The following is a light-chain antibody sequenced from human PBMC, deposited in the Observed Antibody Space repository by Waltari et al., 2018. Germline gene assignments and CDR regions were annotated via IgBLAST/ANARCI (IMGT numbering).Light chain of an antibody. CDR3: QQYGSSPRT. J-gene: IGKJ2*01. CDR1: QSVAGTY. CDR2: GAS. Sequence: EIVLTQSPVTLSLSPGARATLSCRASQSVAGTYLAWYQQKPGQAPRLLIYGASTRATGIPDRFSVSESGTDFTRSISGLEPEDFAVFYCQQYGSSPRTFGQGTKLEIK. V-gene: IGKV3-20*01.